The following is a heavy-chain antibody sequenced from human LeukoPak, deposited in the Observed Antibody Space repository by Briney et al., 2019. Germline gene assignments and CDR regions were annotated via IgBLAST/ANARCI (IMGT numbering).Heavy chain of an antibody. V-gene: IGHV1-2*02. J-gene: IGHJ4*02. CDR3: ASEGLWSGELSPVY. Sequence: ASVKVSCKASGYTFTGYYMHWVRQAPGQGLEWMGWINPNSGGTNYAQKFQGRVTMTRGTSISTAYMELSRLRSDDTAVYYCASEGLWSGELSPVYWGQGTLVTVSS. CDR1: GYTFTGYY. D-gene: IGHD3-10*01. CDR2: INPNSGGT.